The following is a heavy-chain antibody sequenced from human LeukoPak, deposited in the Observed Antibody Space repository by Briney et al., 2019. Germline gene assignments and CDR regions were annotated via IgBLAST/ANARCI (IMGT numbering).Heavy chain of an antibody. D-gene: IGHD2-15*01. CDR1: GGSISSSDYY. CDR2: IYYDWII. J-gene: IGHJ4*02. Sequence: ASDTLSLTCTVSGGSISSSDYYWGWIRQPPGKGLEWIASIYYDWIIYSNPSLKSRVTISIDTSKNQFSLRLGSVTAADTAVYYCATSGVHYCSGGSCGLWGKVTLVTVSS. CDR3: ATSGVHYCSGGSCGL. V-gene: IGHV4-39*01.